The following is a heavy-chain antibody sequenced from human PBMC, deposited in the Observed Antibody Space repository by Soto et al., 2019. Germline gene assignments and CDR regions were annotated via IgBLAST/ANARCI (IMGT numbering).Heavy chain of an antibody. CDR1: GFTFSSYG. CDR3: ANVGGGYCSSTSCYEWDY. CDR2: ISYDGSNK. Sequence: QVQLVESGGGVVQPGRSLRLSCAASGFTFSSYGMHWVRQAPGKGLEWVAVISYDGSNKYYADSVKGRFTISRDNSKNTLYLQMNSLRAEDTAVYYCANVGGGYCSSTSCYEWDYWGQGTLVTVSS. V-gene: IGHV3-30*18. D-gene: IGHD2-2*01. J-gene: IGHJ4*02.